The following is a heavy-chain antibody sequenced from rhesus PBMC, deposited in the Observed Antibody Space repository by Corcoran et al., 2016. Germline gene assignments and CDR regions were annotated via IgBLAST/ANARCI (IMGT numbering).Heavy chain of an antibody. CDR3: ARRTSGCHTPLDS. V-gene: IGHV4-65*01. Sequence: QVQLQESGPGLVKPSETLSLTCAVSGGSISSANWWTWIRQPPGPGLEWIGHISGTSASIYYNSSLRIRVTASADTSQNQFSLKLNSVTVADTAVYYCARRTSGCHTPLDSWGQGVLVTVSS. J-gene: IGHJ4*01. CDR1: GGSISSANW. D-gene: IGHD6-31*01. CDR2: ISGTSASI.